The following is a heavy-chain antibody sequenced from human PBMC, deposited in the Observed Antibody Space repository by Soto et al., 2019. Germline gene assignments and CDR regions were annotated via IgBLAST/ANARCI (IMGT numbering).Heavy chain of an antibody. CDR1: GFTFSIYD. V-gene: IGHV3-33*01. CDR2: IRYDGSNK. CDR3: ARNIRFPSSGSRSPHFDSYGMDV. J-gene: IGHJ6*02. Sequence: QVQLVESGGGVVQPGRSLRLSCAASGFTFSIYDIHWVRQAPGRGLEWVAVIRYDGSNKSYADSVKGRFTISRDNSKNTLYLQMDSLRAEDTAVYYWARNIRFPSSGSRSPHFDSYGMDVWGQGTTVTVSS. D-gene: IGHD1-26*01.